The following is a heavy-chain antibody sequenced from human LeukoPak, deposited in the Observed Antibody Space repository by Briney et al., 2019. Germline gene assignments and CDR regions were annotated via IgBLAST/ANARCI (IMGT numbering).Heavy chain of an antibody. V-gene: IGHV4-4*07. CDR2: IYTSGST. CDR3: AREEHSSSPFYYYMDV. J-gene: IGHJ6*03. CDR1: GGSISSYY. Sequence: SETLSLTCTVSGGSISSYYWSWIRQPAGKGLEWIGRIYTSGSTNYNPSLKSRVTMSVDTSKNQFSLKLSSVTAADTAVYYCAREEHSSSPFYYYMDVWGKGTPVTVSS. D-gene: IGHD6-6*01.